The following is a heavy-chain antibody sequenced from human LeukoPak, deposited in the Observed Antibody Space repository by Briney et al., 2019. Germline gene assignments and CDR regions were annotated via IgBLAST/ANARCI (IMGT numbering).Heavy chain of an antibody. V-gene: IGHV3-21*01. CDR2: ISSSSSYI. J-gene: IGHJ4*02. CDR3: ARLPLRSSWYYFDY. Sequence: GGSLRLSCAASGFTFSSYSMNWVRQAPGKGLEWVSSISSSSSYIYYADSVKGRFTISRDNAKNSLYLQMNSLRAEDTAGYYCARLPLRSSWYYFDYWGQGTLVTVSS. D-gene: IGHD6-13*01. CDR1: GFTFSSYS.